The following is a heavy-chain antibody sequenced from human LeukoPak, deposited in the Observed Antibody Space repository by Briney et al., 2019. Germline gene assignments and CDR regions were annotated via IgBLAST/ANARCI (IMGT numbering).Heavy chain of an antibody. D-gene: IGHD3-10*01. CDR2: ISSGGGNS. J-gene: IGHJ4*02. CDR1: GFTFRNYA. Sequence: GGSLRLSCAASGFTFRNYAMKWVRQAPGKGLEWVSVISSGGGNSYYADSVKGRFTISRDNSRNTVYLQMNSLRAEDTAVYFCARDPTSGGFGGLYYWGQGTLVTVSS. CDR3: ARDPTSGGFGGLYY. V-gene: IGHV3-23*01.